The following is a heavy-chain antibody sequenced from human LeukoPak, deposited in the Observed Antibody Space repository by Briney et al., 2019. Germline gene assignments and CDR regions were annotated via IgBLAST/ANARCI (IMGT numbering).Heavy chain of an antibody. J-gene: IGHJ4*02. D-gene: IGHD3-22*01. Sequence: SETLSLTCAVSGYSISSGSYWGWIRQPPGKGLEWIGNTYHSGSTYSNPSLKSRVTISVDTSKNQFSLRLRSVTAADTAVYYCARLRVIDSSGFYYVDYWGQGTLVTVSS. CDR2: TYHSGST. V-gene: IGHV4-38-2*01. CDR3: ARLRVIDSSGFYYVDY. CDR1: GYSISSGSY.